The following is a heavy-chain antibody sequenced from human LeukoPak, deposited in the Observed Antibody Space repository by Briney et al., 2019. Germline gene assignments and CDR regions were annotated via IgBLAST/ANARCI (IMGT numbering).Heavy chain of an antibody. Sequence: GGSLRLSCVASGFTFDDYGMSWVRQAPGKGLEWVSGISWNGGSTAYADSLKGRFTISGDNAENSLYLQMNSLRAEDAAVYYCARGGSFSLPTFDYWGQGTLVTVSS. CDR2: ISWNGGST. CDR3: ARGGSFSLPTFDY. D-gene: IGHD3-16*01. V-gene: IGHV3-20*04. CDR1: GFTFDDYG. J-gene: IGHJ4*02.